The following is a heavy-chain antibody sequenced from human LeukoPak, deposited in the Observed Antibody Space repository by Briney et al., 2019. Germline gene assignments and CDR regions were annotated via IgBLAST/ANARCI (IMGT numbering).Heavy chain of an antibody. V-gene: IGHV3-23*01. J-gene: IGHJ4*02. D-gene: IGHD3-9*01. CDR3: AEWGDYDVLTGYYVPDY. Sequence: GASLRLSCAASGFTFSNYAMSWVRQAPGKGLEWVSAILGCGGSTYYADSVKGRFTVSRDNSKSTLYLQMNSLRAEDTALYYCAEWGDYDVLTGYYVPDYWGQGTLVTVSS. CDR2: ILGCGGST. CDR1: GFTFSNYA.